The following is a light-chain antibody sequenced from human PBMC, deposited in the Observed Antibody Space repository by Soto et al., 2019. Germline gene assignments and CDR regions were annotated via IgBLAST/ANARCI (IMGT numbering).Light chain of an antibody. CDR1: SSNIGAGYD. CDR2: DNT. Sequence: QSVLTQPPSVSGAPGQRVTISCTGSSSNIGAGYDVNWYQQLPGTAPKVLVYDNTRRPSGVPDRVSGSKSGTSASLAITGLQAEDEADYYCQSYGGGLSGVVFGGGTKLTVL. J-gene: IGLJ2*01. CDR3: QSYGGGLSGVV. V-gene: IGLV1-40*01.